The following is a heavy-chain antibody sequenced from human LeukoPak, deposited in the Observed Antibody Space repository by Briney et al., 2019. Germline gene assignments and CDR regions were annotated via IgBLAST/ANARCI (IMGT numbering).Heavy chain of an antibody. V-gene: IGHV4-59*01. CDR2: MYYSGNT. CDR1: GASLSRYY. CDR3: ASTSGQRLVHSLVY. D-gene: IGHD6-13*01. Sequence: PSETLSLTCTVPGASLSRYYMSWVRQPPGKGLEWIGYMYYSGNTNYNPSLKSRVPFSVDTSKHQFSLKLSSVPAADPAVYYCASTSGQRLVHSLVYWGQGTLVTVSS. J-gene: IGHJ4*02.